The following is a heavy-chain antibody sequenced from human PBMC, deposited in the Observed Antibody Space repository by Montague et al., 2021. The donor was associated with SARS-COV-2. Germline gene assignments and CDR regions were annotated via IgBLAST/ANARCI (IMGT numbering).Heavy chain of an antibody. V-gene: IGHV4-61*02. CDR3: ARLLRWGLIATEYYFDY. Sequence: SQTLSLTCTVSGGSISSGRYYWSWIRQPAGKVLEWIGLIYTSGSTNYNPSLKSPVTISVDTPKNQFSPKLSSLTAADTAVYYYARLLRWGLIATEYYFDYWGQGTLVTVSS. D-gene: IGHD6-25*01. J-gene: IGHJ4*02. CDR1: GGSISSGRYY. CDR2: IYTSGST.